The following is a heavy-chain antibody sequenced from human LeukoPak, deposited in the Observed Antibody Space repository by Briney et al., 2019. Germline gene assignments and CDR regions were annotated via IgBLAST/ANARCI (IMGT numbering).Heavy chain of an antibody. J-gene: IGHJ4*02. CDR2: IWYDGSNK. CDR3: ARDADTMVRGVTWLYY. Sequence: SGRSLRLSCAASGFTFSSYGMHWVRQAPGKGLEWVTVIWYDGSNKYYADSVKGRFTISRDNSKNTLYLQMNSLRAEDTAVYYCARDADTMVRGVTWLYYWGQGTLVTVSS. V-gene: IGHV3-33*01. CDR1: GFTFSSYG. D-gene: IGHD3-10*01.